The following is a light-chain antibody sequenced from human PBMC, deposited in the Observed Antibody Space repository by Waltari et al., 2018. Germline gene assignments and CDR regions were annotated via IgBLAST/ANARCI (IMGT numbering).Light chain of an antibody. CDR1: SSDVGGYKH. J-gene: IGLJ3*02. CDR3: CSFAGSYTWV. CDR2: DVT. V-gene: IGLV2-11*01. Sequence: QSALTQPRSVSGSPGQSVTISCTGTSSDVGGYKHVSWYQQHPGEAPKLIVYDVTKRPSGVPDRFSGSKSGNTASLTISGLQAEDEADYYCCSFAGSYTWVFGGGTKVTVL.